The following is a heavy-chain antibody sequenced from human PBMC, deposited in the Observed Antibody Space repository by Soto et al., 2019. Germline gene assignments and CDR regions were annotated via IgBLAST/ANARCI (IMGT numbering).Heavy chain of an antibody. J-gene: IGHJ4*02. CDR1: GGSFSGYY. CDR2: INHSGST. Sequence: QVQLQQWGAGLLKPSETLSLTCAVYGGSFSGYYWSWIGQPPGKGLEWIGEINHSGSTNYNPSLKSRVTISVDTSKNQFSLKLSSVTAADTAVYYCARGWGRISDYWGQGALVAVSS. V-gene: IGHV4-34*01. CDR3: ARGWGRISDY. D-gene: IGHD7-27*01.